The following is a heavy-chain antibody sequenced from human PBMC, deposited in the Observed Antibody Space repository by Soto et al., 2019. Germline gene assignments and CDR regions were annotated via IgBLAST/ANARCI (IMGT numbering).Heavy chain of an antibody. D-gene: IGHD2-21*01. J-gene: IGHJ6*02. V-gene: IGHV4-31*03. CDR1: GGSIDSGGYY. CDR3: AREGDTLLRYGMDV. Sequence: QMQLQESGPGLVKPSQTLSLTCTVSGGSIDSGGYYWSWIRQHPGKGLEWIGYIYYSGNTYSNPSRKSRVTIPVNTSKNQFSLKLSSVPAADTAVYYCAREGDTLLRYGMDVWGQGTTVTVSS. CDR2: IYYSGNT.